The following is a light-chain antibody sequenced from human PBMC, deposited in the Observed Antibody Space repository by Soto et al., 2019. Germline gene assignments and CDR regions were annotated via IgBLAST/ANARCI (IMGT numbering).Light chain of an antibody. CDR3: SSYTTTNTYV. CDR2: EVI. V-gene: IGLV2-14*01. Sequence: QSALTQPASGSGSPGQWITISCTGTSSDVGGYNYVSWYQQHPGKAPKLMIYEVINRSSGVTNRFSGSKSGNTPSLTISGLQAQDEAEYYCSSYTTTNTYVFGPGTKLTVL. CDR1: SSDVGGYNY. J-gene: IGLJ1*01.